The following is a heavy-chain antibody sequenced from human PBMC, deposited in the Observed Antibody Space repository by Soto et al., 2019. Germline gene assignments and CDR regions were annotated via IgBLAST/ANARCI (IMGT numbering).Heavy chain of an antibody. V-gene: IGHV3-11*06. Sequence: PGGSLRLSCAGSGFTFGDSYMSWIRQAPGKGLEWLSYISPGSRYPAYADSVKGRFTISRDNAKRSLYLQMMSLTAEDTAIYYCVRGGGGGRFDPWGQGTMLTVSS. J-gene: IGHJ5*02. CDR1: GFTFGDSY. CDR2: ISPGSRYP. CDR3: VRGGGGGRFDP. D-gene: IGHD2-15*01.